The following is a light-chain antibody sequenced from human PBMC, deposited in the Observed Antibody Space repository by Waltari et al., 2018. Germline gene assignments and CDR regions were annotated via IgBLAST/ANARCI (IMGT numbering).Light chain of an antibody. CDR1: SSDVGSYNL. CDR2: GVS. Sequence: QSALTQPASVSGSPGQSITISCTGTSSDVGSYNLVPWSQHPPGKAPKLLIYGVSKRPSGVSNRFSGSKSGNTASLTISGLRTEDEADYYCCSYAGGSAFVFGTGTKITVL. CDR3: CSYAGGSAFV. V-gene: IGLV2-23*02. J-gene: IGLJ1*01.